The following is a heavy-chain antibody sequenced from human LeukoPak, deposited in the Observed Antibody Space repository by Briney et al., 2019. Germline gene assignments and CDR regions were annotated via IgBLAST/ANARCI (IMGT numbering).Heavy chain of an antibody. CDR1: GYTLTELS. Sequence: GASVTVSCTVSGYTLTELSMHWVRQAPGKGLEWMGGFDPEDSETIHAQKFQGRVTMTEDTSTDTAYMELSSLRSEDTAVYYCATLYGTTRAVSWFDPWGQGTLVTVSS. J-gene: IGHJ5*02. CDR3: ATLYGTTRAVSWFDP. V-gene: IGHV1-24*01. CDR2: FDPEDSET. D-gene: IGHD1-7*01.